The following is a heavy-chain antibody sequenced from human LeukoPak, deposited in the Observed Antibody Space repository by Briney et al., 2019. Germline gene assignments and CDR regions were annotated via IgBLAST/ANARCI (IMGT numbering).Heavy chain of an antibody. CDR1: GGSISSSSYY. V-gene: IGHV4-39*07. D-gene: IGHD5-12*01. Sequence: SETLSLTCTVSGGSISSSSYYWGWIRQPPGKGLEWIGSIYYSGSTYYNPSLKSRVTISVDTSKNQFSLKLSSVTAADTAVYYCASEDTGYNFDYWGQGTLVTVSS. CDR3: ASEDTGYNFDY. J-gene: IGHJ4*02. CDR2: IYYSGST.